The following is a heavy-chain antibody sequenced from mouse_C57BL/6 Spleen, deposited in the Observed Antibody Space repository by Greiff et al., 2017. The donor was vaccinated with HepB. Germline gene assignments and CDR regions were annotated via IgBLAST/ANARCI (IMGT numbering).Heavy chain of an antibody. CDR3: ARGIPYYGRYYYAMDY. V-gene: IGHV1-82*01. J-gene: IGHJ4*01. D-gene: IGHD1-1*01. Sequence: VQLQQSGPELVKPGASVKISCKASGYAFSSSWMNWVKQRPGKGLEWIGRIYPGDGDTNYNGKFKGKATLTAEKSSSTAYMQLSSLKSEDSAVYFFARGIPYYGRYYYAMDYWGQGTSVTVSS. CDR1: GYAFSSSW. CDR2: IYPGDGDT.